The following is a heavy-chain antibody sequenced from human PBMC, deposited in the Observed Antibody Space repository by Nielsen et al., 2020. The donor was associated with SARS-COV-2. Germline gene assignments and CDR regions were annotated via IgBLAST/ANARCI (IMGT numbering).Heavy chain of an antibody. CDR2: IIIVFDTA. CDR3: ARHDYGGNSPIDS. D-gene: IGHD4-23*01. CDR1: GGTFSSDA. J-gene: IGHJ4*02. V-gene: IGHV1-69*13. Sequence: SVKVSCKASGGTFSSDAISWVRQAPGQGLEWVGGIIIVFDTANYAQKFQDRATITADDSTNTVYMELSSLRSEDTAVYYCARHDYGGNSPIDSWGQGTLLTVSS.